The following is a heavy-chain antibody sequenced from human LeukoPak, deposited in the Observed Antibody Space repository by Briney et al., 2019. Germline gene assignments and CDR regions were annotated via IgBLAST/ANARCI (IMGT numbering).Heavy chain of an antibody. J-gene: IGHJ4*02. CDR2: ISGSGGST. CDR1: GFTFSSYA. D-gene: IGHD3-9*01. V-gene: IGHV3-23*01. CDR3: AKVGDYDILTGYSYYFDY. Sequence: PGGSLRLSCAASGFTFSSYAMSWVRQAPGKGLEWVSAISGSGGSTYYADSVKGRFTISRDNSKNTLYLQMNSLRAEDTAVYYCAKVGDYDILTGYSYYFDYWGQGTLVTVSS.